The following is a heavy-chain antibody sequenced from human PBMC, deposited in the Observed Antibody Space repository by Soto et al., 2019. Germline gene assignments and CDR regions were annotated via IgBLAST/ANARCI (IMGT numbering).Heavy chain of an antibody. J-gene: IGHJ6*02. V-gene: IGHV1-69*13. CDR2: IIPIFGTA. D-gene: IGHD3-10*01. CDR1: GGTFSSYA. CDR3: ARGVTMVRGVISDYYHYGMDV. Sequence: SVKVSCKASGGTFSSYAISWVRQAPGQGLEWMGGIIPIFGTANYAQKFQGRVTITADESTSTAYMELSSLRSEDTAVYYCARGVTMVRGVISDYYHYGMDVWGQGTTVTVSS.